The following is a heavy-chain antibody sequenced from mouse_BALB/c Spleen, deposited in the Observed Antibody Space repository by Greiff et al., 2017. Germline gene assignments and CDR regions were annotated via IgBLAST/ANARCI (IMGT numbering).Heavy chain of an antibody. J-gene: IGHJ2*01. CDR1: GYTFTDYW. CDR3: ARLPSYYDFDGVDY. V-gene: IGHV1-14*01. Sequence: VQLQQPGAELVMPGASVKMSCKASGYTFTDYWMHWVKQKPGQGLEWIGYINPYNDGTKYNEKFKGKATLTSDKSSSTAYMELSSLTSEDSAVYYCARLPSYYDFDGVDYWGQGTTLTVSS. CDR2: INPYNDGT. D-gene: IGHD2-4*01.